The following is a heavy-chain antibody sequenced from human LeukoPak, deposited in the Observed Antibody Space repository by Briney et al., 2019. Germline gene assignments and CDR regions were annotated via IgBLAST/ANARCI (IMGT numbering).Heavy chain of an antibody. CDR2: ISSSSSTI. CDR3: AREGLLGSGWSHFDY. J-gene: IGHJ4*02. Sequence: QTGGSLRLSCAASGFTFSSYSMNWVRQAPGKALEWVSYISSSSSTIYYADSVKGRFTISRDNAKNSLYLQMNSLRDEDTAVYYCAREGLLGSGWSHFDYWGQGTLVTVSS. CDR1: GFTFSSYS. D-gene: IGHD6-19*01. V-gene: IGHV3-48*02.